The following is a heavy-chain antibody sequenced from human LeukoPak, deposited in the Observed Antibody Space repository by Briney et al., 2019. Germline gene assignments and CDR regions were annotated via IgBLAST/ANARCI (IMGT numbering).Heavy chain of an antibody. Sequence: ASVKVSCKASGYTFTSYYMHWVRQAPGQGLEWMGIINPSGGSTSYAQKFQGRVTMTRDTSTSTVYMELSSLRSEDTAVYYCARGYTSTRIAVAGTRGGGGYFDYWGQGTLVTVSS. J-gene: IGHJ4*02. V-gene: IGHV1-46*01. D-gene: IGHD6-19*01. CDR1: GYTFTSYY. CDR3: ARGYTSTRIAVAGTRGGGGYFDY. CDR2: INPSGGST.